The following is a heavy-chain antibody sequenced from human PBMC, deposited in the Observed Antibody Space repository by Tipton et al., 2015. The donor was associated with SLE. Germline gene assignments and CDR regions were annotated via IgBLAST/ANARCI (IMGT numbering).Heavy chain of an antibody. CDR2: IYLDDSDT. Sequence: QLVQSGAEVKKPGESLKISCKGSGYRFINYWIGWVRQMPGKGLEWMGLIYLDDSDTRYSPSFQGQVTMSADTSISTAFLQWSSLRASDSAMYYCARRGYKWNSIDYWGQGTLVTVSS. D-gene: IGHD1/OR15-1a*01. CDR3: ARRGYKWNSIDY. J-gene: IGHJ4*02. CDR1: GYRFINYW. V-gene: IGHV5-51*03.